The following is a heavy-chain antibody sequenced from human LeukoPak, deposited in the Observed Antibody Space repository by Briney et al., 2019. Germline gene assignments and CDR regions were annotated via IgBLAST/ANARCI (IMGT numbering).Heavy chain of an antibody. V-gene: IGHV3-66*01. J-gene: IGHJ3*02. CDR2: IYSGGST. CDR3: AREAGLKDAFDI. D-gene: IGHD3/OR15-3a*01. Sequence: GRSLRLSCAASGLSFSSYAMNWVSQAPGKGLEWVSVIYSGGSTYYADSVKGRFTISRDNSKNTLYLQMNSLRAEDTAVYYCAREAGLKDAFDIWGQGTMVTVSS. CDR1: GLSFSSYA.